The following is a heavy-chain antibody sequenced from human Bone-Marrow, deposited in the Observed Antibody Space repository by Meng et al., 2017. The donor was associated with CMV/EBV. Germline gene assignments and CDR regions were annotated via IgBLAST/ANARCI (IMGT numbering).Heavy chain of an antibody. V-gene: IGHV3-11*04. CDR1: GFTFSDYY. CDR3: ASGLRENDY. Sequence: GESLKISCAASGFTFSDYYMSWIRQAPGKGLEWVSYISSSGSTIYYADSVKGRFTISRDNAKNALYLQMNSLRAEDTAVYYCASGLRENDYWGQGTLVTVSS. J-gene: IGHJ4*02. D-gene: IGHD5-18*01. CDR2: ISSSGSTI.